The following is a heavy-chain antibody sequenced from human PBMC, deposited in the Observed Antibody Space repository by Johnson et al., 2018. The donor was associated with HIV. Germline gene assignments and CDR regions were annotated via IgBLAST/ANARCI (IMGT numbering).Heavy chain of an antibody. Sequence: VQLVESGGGLVKPGGSLRLSCAASGFSFSDYYMSWVRQAPGKGLEWVSVIYSGGSTYYADSVKGRFTISRDNSKNTLYLQMNSLRAEDTAVYYCAKEVADCSGDCYSGAFDIWGQGTMVTVSS. J-gene: IGHJ3*02. CDR2: IYSGGST. CDR3: AKEVADCSGDCYSGAFDI. V-gene: IGHV3-66*02. D-gene: IGHD2-21*01. CDR1: GFSFSDYY.